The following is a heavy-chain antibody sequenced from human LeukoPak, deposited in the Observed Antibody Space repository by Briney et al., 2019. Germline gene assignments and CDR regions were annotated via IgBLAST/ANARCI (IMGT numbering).Heavy chain of an antibody. CDR1: GFTFSSYS. Sequence: GGSLRLSCAASGFTFSSYSMNWVRRAPGKGLEWVSVIYSGGSTYYADSVKGRFTISRDNSKNTLYLQMKSLRAEDTAVYYCARDSYYDSSGSSYRGQGTLVTVSS. J-gene: IGHJ4*02. CDR2: IYSGGST. CDR3: ARDSYYDSSGSSY. V-gene: IGHV3-66*01. D-gene: IGHD3-22*01.